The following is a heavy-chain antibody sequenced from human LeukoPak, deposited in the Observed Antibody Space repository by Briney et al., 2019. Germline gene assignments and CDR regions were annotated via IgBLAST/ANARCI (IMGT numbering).Heavy chain of an antibody. V-gene: IGHV1-18*01. CDR3: ARMAARGDEGIDY. D-gene: IGHD6-6*01. Sequence: AAVKVSCKASGYTFNTYGITWVRQAPGQGLEWMGWISGYNGKTKYAQKLQDRVTMTTDTSTTTAYMELRSLRSDDTAVYYCARMAARGDEGIDYWGQGTLVTVSS. J-gene: IGHJ4*02. CDR1: GYTFNTYG. CDR2: ISGYNGKT.